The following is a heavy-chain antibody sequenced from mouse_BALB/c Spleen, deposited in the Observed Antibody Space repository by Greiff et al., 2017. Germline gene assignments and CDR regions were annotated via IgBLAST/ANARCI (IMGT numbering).Heavy chain of an antibody. J-gene: IGHJ4*01. CDR2: IRNKANGYTT. Sequence: EVQLQESGGGLVQPGGSLRLSCATSGFTFTDYYMSWVRQPPGKALEWLGFIRNKANGYTTEYSASVKGRFTISRDNSQSILYLQMNTLRAEDSATYYCARDNGYYAMDYWGQGTSVTVSS. V-gene: IGHV7-3*02. CDR1: GFTFTDYY. CDR3: ARDNGYYAMDY.